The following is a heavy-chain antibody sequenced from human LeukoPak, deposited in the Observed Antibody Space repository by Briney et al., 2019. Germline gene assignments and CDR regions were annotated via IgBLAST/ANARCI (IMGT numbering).Heavy chain of an antibody. CDR2: IYNSVTT. J-gene: IGHJ4*02. V-gene: IGHV4-59*08. D-gene: IGHD3-10*01. CDR1: GGSIRGYY. Sequence: SETLSLTCTVSGGSIRGYYWSWIRQPPGKRLEWIAYIYNSVTTNYNPSLKSRLTISVDTSENQISLKLSSVTAADTAVYYCARHSPADSRSYPLDSWGQGTLVTVSS. CDR3: ARHSPADSRSYPLDS.